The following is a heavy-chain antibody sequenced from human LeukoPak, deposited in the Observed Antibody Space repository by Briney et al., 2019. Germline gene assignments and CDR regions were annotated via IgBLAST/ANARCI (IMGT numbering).Heavy chain of an antibody. J-gene: IGHJ6*02. CDR1: GYTFTSYD. CDR2: MNPNSGNT. D-gene: IGHD2-8*01. CDR3: ARGLMGWNSRFPWYYYGMDV. V-gene: IGHV1-8*01. Sequence: ASVKVSCKASGYTFTSYDINWVRQATGQGLEWMGWMNPNSGNTGYAQKFQGRVTMTRNTSISTAYMELSSLRSEDTAVYYCARGLMGWNSRFPWYYYGMDVWGQGTTVTVSS.